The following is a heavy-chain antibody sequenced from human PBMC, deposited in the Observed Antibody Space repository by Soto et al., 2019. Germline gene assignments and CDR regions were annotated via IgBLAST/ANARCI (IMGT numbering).Heavy chain of an antibody. CDR2: IKQDGSEK. CDR1: GFTFSSYG. D-gene: IGHD3-10*01. CDR3: ATDRFLRNDAFDI. J-gene: IGHJ3*02. V-gene: IGHV3-7*03. Sequence: GGSLRLSCAASGFTFSSYGMSWVRQAPGKGLEWVANIKQDGSEKYYVDSVRGRFTISRDNAKNSLYLQRNSLRAEDTAVYYCATDRFLRNDAFDIWGQGTRVT.